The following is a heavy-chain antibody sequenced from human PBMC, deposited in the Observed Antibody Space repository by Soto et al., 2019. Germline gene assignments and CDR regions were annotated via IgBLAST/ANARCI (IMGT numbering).Heavy chain of an antibody. CDR1: GYTITSCA. D-gene: IGHD3-3*01. CDR3: ARDPAGGEWLSY. J-gene: IGHJ4*02. V-gene: IGHV1-18*01. Sequence: VKVSCKASGYTITSCAMSSVRQAPGQGLEWMGWISAYNGNTNYAQKLQGRVTMTTDTSTSTAYMELRSLRSDDTAVYYCARDPAGGEWLSYWGQGPLVTVPQ. CDR2: ISAYNGNT.